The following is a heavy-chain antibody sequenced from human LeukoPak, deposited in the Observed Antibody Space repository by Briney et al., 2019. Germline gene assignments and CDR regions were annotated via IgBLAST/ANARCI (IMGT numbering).Heavy chain of an antibody. D-gene: IGHD1-26*01. CDR1: GFTFSSYA. CDR3: AKTMGAIDHDC. J-gene: IGHJ4*02. Sequence: GGSLRLSCAASGFTFSSYAMSWVRQAPGKGLEWVSAISGSGGSTYYADSVKGRFTNSRDNSKNTLYLQMNSLRAEDTAVYFCAKTMGAIDHDCWGQGTLVTVSS. CDR2: ISGSGGST. V-gene: IGHV3-23*01.